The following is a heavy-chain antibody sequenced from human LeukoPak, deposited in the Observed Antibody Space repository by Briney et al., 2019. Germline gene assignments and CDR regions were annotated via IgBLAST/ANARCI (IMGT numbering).Heavy chain of an antibody. CDR3: ARLGDFWSNYYFDY. V-gene: IGHV4-39*01. D-gene: IGHD3-3*01. J-gene: IGHJ4*02. CDR2: IYYSGST. Sequence: SETLSLTCIVSGGSISSTSYYWGWIRQPPGKGLEWIGNIYYSGSTYYNPSLKSRVTISVDTSKNQFSLKLSSVAAADTALYYCARLGDFWSNYYFDYWGQGTLVTVAS. CDR1: GGSISSTSYY.